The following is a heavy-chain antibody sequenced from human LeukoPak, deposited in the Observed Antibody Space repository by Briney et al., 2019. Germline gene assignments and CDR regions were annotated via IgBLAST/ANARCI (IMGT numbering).Heavy chain of an antibody. Sequence: HPGGSLRLSCAASGFTFSSYGMHWVRQAPGKGLEWVAVISYDGSNKYYADSVKGRFTISRDNSKNTLYLQMNSLRAEDTAVYYCAKEAQVAGTPFWFDPWGQGTLVTVSS. D-gene: IGHD6-19*01. CDR3: AKEAQVAGTPFWFDP. CDR1: GFTFSSYG. V-gene: IGHV3-30*18. J-gene: IGHJ5*02. CDR2: ISYDGSNK.